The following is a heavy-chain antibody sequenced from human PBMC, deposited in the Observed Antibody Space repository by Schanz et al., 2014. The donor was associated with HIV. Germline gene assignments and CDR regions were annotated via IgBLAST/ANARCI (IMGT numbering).Heavy chain of an antibody. Sequence: VQLVESGGGLVKPGGALRLSCAASGFTFTDNYMSWIRQAPGKGQGRLSYISVNGATREYADSVKGRFTISRDNARTSLYLQMNSLRAEDTAVYYCARVFGRTYGLPEYWGQGTLVTVSS. CDR3: ARVFGRTYGLPEY. J-gene: IGHJ4*02. V-gene: IGHV3-11*01. CDR1: GFTFTDNY. CDR2: ISVNGATR. D-gene: IGHD3-10*01.